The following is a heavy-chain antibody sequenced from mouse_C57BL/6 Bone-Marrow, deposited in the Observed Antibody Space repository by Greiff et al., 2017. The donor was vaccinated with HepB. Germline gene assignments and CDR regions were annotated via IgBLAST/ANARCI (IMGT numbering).Heavy chain of an antibody. CDR3: TRYYDGNPDDIDY. Sequence: VQLQQPGPELVKPGASVKLSCKASGYTFTSYWMQWVKQRPGQGLEWIGEIDPSDSYTNYNQKFKGKATLTVDTSSSTAYMQLSSLTSEDSAVYYCTRYYDGNPDDIDYWGQGTTLTVSS. J-gene: IGHJ2*01. V-gene: IGHV1-50*01. CDR2: IDPSDSYT. CDR1: GYTFTSYW. D-gene: IGHD1-1*01.